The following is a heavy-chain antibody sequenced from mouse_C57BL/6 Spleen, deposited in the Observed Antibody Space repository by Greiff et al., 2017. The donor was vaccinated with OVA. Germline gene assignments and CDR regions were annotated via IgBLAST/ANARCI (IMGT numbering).Heavy chain of an antibody. CDR2: IYPGDGDT. Sequence: VQLQQSGPELVKPGASVKISCKASGYAFSSYWMNWVKQRPGKGLEWIGRIYPGDGDTNYNGKFKGKATLTADTSSSTAYMQLSSLTSEDSAVYYCAKALDGSTGDFDYWGQGTTLTVSA. CDR3: AKALDGSTGDFDY. CDR1: GYAFSSYW. V-gene: IGHV1-82*01. J-gene: IGHJ2*01. D-gene: IGHD2-3*01.